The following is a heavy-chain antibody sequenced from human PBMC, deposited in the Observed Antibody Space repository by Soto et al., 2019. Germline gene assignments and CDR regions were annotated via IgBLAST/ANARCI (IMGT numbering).Heavy chain of an antibody. D-gene: IGHD4-17*01. CDR1: GGTFSTFG. J-gene: IGHJ4*02. V-gene: IGHV1-69*13. Sequence: VKVSCKASGGTFSTFGISWVRQAPGQGLEWMGGIIPFFGTARYPQKFEDRITITADESTNTVYMDLRSLTSEDTAIYYCAKSAPMDAGDKYYYDFWGQGALVTVSS. CDR3: AKSAPMDAGDKYYYDF. CDR2: IIPFFGTA.